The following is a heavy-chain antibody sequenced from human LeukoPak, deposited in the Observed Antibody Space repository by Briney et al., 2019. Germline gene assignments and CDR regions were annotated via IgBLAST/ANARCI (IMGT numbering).Heavy chain of an antibody. CDR3: ARVRYMDV. Sequence: GGSLRLSCAASGFIFSTYSMNWVRQAPGRGLEWVGNIKEDGSEKNYVDSVKGRFTISRDNAKNSLYLQMNSLRAEDTAVYYSARVRYMDVWGKGTTVTASS. CDR2: IKEDGSEK. V-gene: IGHV3-7*01. CDR1: GFIFSTYS. J-gene: IGHJ6*03.